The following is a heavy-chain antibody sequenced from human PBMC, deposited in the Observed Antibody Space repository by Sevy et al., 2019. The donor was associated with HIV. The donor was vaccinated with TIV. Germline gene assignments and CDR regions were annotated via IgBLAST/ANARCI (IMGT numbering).Heavy chain of an antibody. V-gene: IGHV1-2*02. CDR2: INPNSGGT. Sequence: ASVKVSCKASGYTFTGYYMHWVRQAPGQGLEWMGWINPNSGGTNYAQKFQGRVTMTRDTSISTAYMEPSRLRSDDTAVYYCARTNHYDFWSGYYHDDNWFDPWGQGTLVTVSS. J-gene: IGHJ5*02. CDR1: GYTFTGYY. D-gene: IGHD3-3*01. CDR3: ARTNHYDFWSGYYHDDNWFDP.